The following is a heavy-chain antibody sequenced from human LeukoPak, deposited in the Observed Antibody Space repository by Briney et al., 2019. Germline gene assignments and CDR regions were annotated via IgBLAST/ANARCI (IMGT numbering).Heavy chain of an antibody. CDR1: GFTFSSYG. CDR2: ISYDGGNK. CDR3: AKDLPRFGALDL. Sequence: GGSLRLSCAASGFTFSSYGMHWVRQAPGKGLEWVAVISYDGGNKYYADSVKGRFTISRDNSKNTLYLQMNSLRAEDTAVYYCAKDLPRFGALDLWGRGTLVTVSS. D-gene: IGHD3-10*01. V-gene: IGHV3-30*18. J-gene: IGHJ2*01.